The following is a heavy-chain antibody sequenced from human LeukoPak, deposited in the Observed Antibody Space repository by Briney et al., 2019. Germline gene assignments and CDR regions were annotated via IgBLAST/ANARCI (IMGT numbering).Heavy chain of an antibody. CDR3: ARIVDTAMVSKGYYFDY. CDR2: IYYSGST. V-gene: IGHV4-59*01. J-gene: IGHJ4*02. D-gene: IGHD5-18*01. CDR1: GGSISSYY. Sequence: SETLSLTCTVSGGSISSYYWSWIRQPPGKGLEWIGYIYYSGSTNYNPSLMSRVTISVDTSKNQFSLKLSSVPAADTAVYYCARIVDTAMVSKGYYFDYWGQGTLVTVSS.